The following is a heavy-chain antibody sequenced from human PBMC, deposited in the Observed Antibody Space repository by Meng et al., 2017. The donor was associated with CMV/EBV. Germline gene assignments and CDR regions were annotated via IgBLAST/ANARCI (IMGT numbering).Heavy chain of an antibody. D-gene: IGHD1-7*01. V-gene: IGHV1-2*02. Sequence: QVELGQSGAEVKKPGASVKVSCKASGYTFTGYYMHWVRQAPGQGLEWMGWINPNSGGTNYAQKFQGRVTMTRDTSISTAYMEPSRLRSDDTAVYYCATYIGNYINWYFDLWGRGTLVTVSS. J-gene: IGHJ2*01. CDR1: GYTFTGYY. CDR3: ATYIGNYINWYFDL. CDR2: INPNSGGT.